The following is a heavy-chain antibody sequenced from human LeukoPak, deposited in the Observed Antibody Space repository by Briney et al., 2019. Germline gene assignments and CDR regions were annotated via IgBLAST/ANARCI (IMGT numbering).Heavy chain of an antibody. D-gene: IGHD2-15*01. V-gene: IGHV4-34*01. J-gene: IGHJ4*02. CDR1: GGSFSGYY. CDR3: ARGLPSGTRNFDY. Sequence: SETLSHTCAVYGGSFSGYYWSWIRQPPGKGLEWIGEINHSGSTNYNPSLKSRVTISVDTSKNQFSLKLSSVTAADTAVYYCARGLPSGTRNFDYWGQGTLVTVSS. CDR2: INHSGST.